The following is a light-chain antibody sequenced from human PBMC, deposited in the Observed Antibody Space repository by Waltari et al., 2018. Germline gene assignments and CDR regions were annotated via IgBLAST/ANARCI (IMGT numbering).Light chain of an antibody. CDR3: WEYYRSRT. CDR2: WAA. Sequence: DIVVTQSADSPAVSLAESATNNCKSSQCVLDNSHGKNSVAWYEQEPGHPPTLLIYWAAARPSGLPDRLGGWGSGTDFSLTINSLQAEDVAVYYCWEYYRSRTFGQGTKVEIK. CDR1: QCVLDNSHGKNS. V-gene: IGKV4-1*01. J-gene: IGKJ1*01.